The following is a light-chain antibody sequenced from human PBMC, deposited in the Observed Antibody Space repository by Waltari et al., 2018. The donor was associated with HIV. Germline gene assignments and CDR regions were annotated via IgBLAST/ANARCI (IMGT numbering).Light chain of an antibody. J-gene: IGLJ7*01. CDR1: RSNIGAGYD. Sequence: SGAPGQTVTISCTGSRSNIGAGYDIHWYQHLPGRAPKLLIYGNTNRPSGVPDRFSGSQSGTSASLVITGLQAEDEADYYCQSYDRSLSGGVFGGGTRLTVL. CDR3: QSYDRSLSGGV. V-gene: IGLV1-40*01. CDR2: GNT.